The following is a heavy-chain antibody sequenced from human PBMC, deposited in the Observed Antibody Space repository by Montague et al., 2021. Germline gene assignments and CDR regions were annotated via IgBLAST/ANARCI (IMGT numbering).Heavy chain of an antibody. V-gene: IGHV4-31*03. CDR1: GGSISSGGYY. D-gene: IGHD3-10*01. CDR3: ARAFGEPPPPFYFYMDV. J-gene: IGHJ6*03. CDR2: IHYSGST. Sequence: TLSLTCTVSGGSISSGGYYWSWIRQHPGKGLEWIGYIHYSGSTYYNPSLKSRVTMSIDTSENHFSLKLNSVTAAATAVYYCARAFGEPPPPFYFYMDVWGKGTTVSVSS.